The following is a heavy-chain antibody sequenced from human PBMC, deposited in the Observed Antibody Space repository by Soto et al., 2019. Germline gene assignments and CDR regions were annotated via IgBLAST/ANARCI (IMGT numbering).Heavy chain of an antibody. Sequence: QVQLQQWGAGLLKPSETLSLTCAVYGGSFSGYYWSWIRQPPGKGLEWIGEINHSGSTNYNPSLKSRVTRSVDTSKNQFSLKLSSVTAADTAVYYCARSPWGDDFWSGNPYYFDYWGQGTLVTVSS. D-gene: IGHD3-3*01. CDR2: INHSGST. V-gene: IGHV4-34*01. J-gene: IGHJ4*02. CDR3: ARSPWGDDFWSGNPYYFDY. CDR1: GGSFSGYY.